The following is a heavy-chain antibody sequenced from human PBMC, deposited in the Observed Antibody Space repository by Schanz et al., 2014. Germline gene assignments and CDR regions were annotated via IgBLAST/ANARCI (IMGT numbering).Heavy chain of an antibody. V-gene: IGHV1-69*04. CDR3: ARGGYSYALSAFDI. CDR2: IIPSLGLA. CDR1: GGTFSSFG. J-gene: IGHJ3*02. D-gene: IGHD5-18*01. Sequence: VQLEQSGAEVKKPGSSVKVSCKASGGTFSSFGINWVRQAPGQGLEWMGRIIPSLGLAKYEQKFQDKVTITADTSTTTAYMELSGLRSEDTAVYYCARGGYSYALSAFDIWGQGTMVNVSS.